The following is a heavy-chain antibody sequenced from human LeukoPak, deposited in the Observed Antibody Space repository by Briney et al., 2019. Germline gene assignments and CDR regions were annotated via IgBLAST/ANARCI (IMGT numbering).Heavy chain of an antibody. CDR2: IIPKFGTA. CDR1: GGTFSRDA. CDR3: ARGIYYNSGSHPPYLDY. V-gene: IGHV1-69*01. D-gene: IGHD3-10*01. J-gene: IGHJ4*02. Sequence: SVKVSCKASGGTFSRDAINWVRQAPGQGLEWVGGIIPKFGTANYAQKFQGRVTITADESTSTAYMELNSLRSEDTAVYYCARGIYYNSGSHPPYLDYWGQGTLVTVSS.